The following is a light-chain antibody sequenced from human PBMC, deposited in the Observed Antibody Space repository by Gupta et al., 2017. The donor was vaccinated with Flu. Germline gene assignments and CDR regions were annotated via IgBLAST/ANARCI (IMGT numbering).Light chain of an antibody. CDR2: DAS. CDR1: QDVRNS. Sequence: SSLSAFVGDRVTITCRASQDVRNSVAWYQQKPGKGPKLLIYDASTLQSGVPSRFSGSGSETDFTLTISSLEPEDVATYYCQKDNSDPPLSFGGGTKVEIK. V-gene: IGKV1-27*01. CDR3: QKDNSDPPLS. J-gene: IGKJ4*01.